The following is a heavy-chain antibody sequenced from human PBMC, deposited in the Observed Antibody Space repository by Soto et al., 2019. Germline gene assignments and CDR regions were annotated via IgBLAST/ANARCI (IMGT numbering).Heavy chain of an antibody. Sequence: ASVKVSCKASGYTFTSYDIHWVRQATGQGLEWMGWMNPNSANTGYAQKFQGRVTVTSNTSISTAYMELSSLRSEDTAVYYCATEPSNSGYYYYGMDVWGQGTTVTVSS. V-gene: IGHV1-8*01. CDR2: MNPNSANT. J-gene: IGHJ6*02. CDR1: GYTFTSYD. CDR3: ATEPSNSGYYYYGMDV. D-gene: IGHD3-10*01.